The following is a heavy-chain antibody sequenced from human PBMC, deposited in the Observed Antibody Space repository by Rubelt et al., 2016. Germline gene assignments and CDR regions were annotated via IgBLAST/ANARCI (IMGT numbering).Heavy chain of an antibody. V-gene: IGHV1-18*01. CDR1: GYTFTSYG. J-gene: IGHJ1*01. D-gene: IGHD6-6*01. CDR2: ISAYNGNT. Sequence: QVQLVQSGAEVKKPGASVKVSCKASGYTFTSYGISWVRQAPGQGLEWMGWISAYNGNTNFSPKLRGRVTLTTDTSTSTAYMELRSLRSDDTAVYYCARGYGRYSSSSVEHWGQGTLVSVSS. CDR3: ARGYGRYSSSSVEH.